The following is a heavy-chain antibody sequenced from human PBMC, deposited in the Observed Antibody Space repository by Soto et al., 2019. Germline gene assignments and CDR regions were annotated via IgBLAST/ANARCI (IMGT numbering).Heavy chain of an antibody. V-gene: IGHV4-4*02. J-gene: IGHJ4*02. CDR2: IHHSGGT. CDR3: TKNSAYALDY. D-gene: IGHD5-12*01. CDR1: GGSVSNNNW. Sequence: QVQLQESGPGLVKPSGTLSLSCAVSGGSVSNNNWWSWVRQSPGNGLEWIGEIHHSGGTSYNPSLESRGPLSGDKSKNELSLRLNYVTAADTAVYYCTKNSAYALDYWGLGILVTVSS.